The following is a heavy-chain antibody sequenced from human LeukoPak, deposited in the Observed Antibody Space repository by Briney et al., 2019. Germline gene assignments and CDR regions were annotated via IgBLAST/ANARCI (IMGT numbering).Heavy chain of an antibody. D-gene: IGHD2-15*01. J-gene: IGHJ3*02. Sequence: SETLSLTCSVSGDSITNYYWTWIWQPPGKGLEWIGYIYTSGSTSYNPSLKSRLTISVDTSKKQFSLKLSSVTAADTAVYYCARESFVVVAATRIPDAFDIWGQGTMVTVSS. CDR2: IYTSGST. CDR1: GDSITNYY. V-gene: IGHV4-4*09. CDR3: ARESFVVVAATRIPDAFDI.